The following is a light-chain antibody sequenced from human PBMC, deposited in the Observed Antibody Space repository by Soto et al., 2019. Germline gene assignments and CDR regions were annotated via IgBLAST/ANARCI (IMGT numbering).Light chain of an antibody. J-gene: IGLJ2*01. Sequence: QSALTQPASVSGSPGQSITISCTGTSSDVGAYNYVSWYQQHPGKAPKLMIYDVSNRPSGVSNRFSGSKSGNTASLTISGLQAEDEADYYCYSYTNSSTRVFGGGTKVTVL. CDR1: SSDVGAYNY. CDR2: DVS. V-gene: IGLV2-14*01. CDR3: YSYTNSSTRV.